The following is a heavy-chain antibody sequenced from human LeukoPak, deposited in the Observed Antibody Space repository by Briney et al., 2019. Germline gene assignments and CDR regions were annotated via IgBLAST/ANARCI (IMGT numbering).Heavy chain of an antibody. CDR2: IRYDGSNK. V-gene: IGHV3-30*02. J-gene: IGHJ4*02. Sequence: GGSLRLPSAASGFTFSSYGMPWVRQAPGKGLEWVAFIRYDGSNKYYADSVKGRFTISRDNSKNTLYLQMNSLRAEDTAVYYCAKERDILTGMYYFDYWGQGTLVTVSS. CDR3: AKERDILTGMYYFDY. D-gene: IGHD3-9*01. CDR1: GFTFSSYG.